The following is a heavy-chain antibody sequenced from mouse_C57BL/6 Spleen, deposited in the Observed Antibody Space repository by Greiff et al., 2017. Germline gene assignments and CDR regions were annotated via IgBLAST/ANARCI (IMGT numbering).Heavy chain of an antibody. CDR3: ARRMYGNYSMDY. V-gene: IGHV1-50*01. CDR2: IDPSDSYT. CDR1: GYTFTSYW. D-gene: IGHD2-10*02. J-gene: IGHJ4*01. Sequence: QVQLQQPGAELVKPGASVKLSCKASGYTFTSYWMQWVKQRPGQGLEWIGEIDPSDSYTNYNQKFKGKATLTVDTSSSTAYMQLSSLTSEDSAVYYCARRMYGNYSMDYWGQGTSVTVSS.